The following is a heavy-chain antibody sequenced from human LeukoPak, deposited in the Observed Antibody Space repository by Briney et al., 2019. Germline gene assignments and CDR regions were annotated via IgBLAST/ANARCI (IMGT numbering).Heavy chain of an antibody. CDR3: ARESGTDAFDI. V-gene: IGHV1-2*02. D-gene: IGHD6-13*01. Sequence: VASVRVSCKASGYTFTGYYMHWVRQAPGQGLEWMGWINPNSGGTNYAQKFQGRVTMTRDTSISTAYMELSRLRSDDTAVYYCARESGTDAFDIWGQGTMVTVSS. J-gene: IGHJ3*02. CDR2: INPNSGGT. CDR1: GYTFTGYY.